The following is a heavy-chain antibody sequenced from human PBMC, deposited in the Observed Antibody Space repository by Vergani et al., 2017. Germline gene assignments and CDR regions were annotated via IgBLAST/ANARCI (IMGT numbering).Heavy chain of an antibody. V-gene: IGHV4-38-2*02. CDR2: IYYNGRQ. CDR3: ARQILSYCGNDRCYGAAFDI. J-gene: IGHJ3*02. CDR1: GYSITSGYF. Sequence: QVQLQESGPGLVKASETLSLSCIVSGYSITSGYFWGWIRQPPGKGLEWIDSIYYNGRQSNNPSLKSRVTISLDMSNNHFSLRLTSVTAADKAVYYCARQILSYCGNDRCYGAAFDIWGQGTMVTVSS. D-gene: IGHD2-21*01.